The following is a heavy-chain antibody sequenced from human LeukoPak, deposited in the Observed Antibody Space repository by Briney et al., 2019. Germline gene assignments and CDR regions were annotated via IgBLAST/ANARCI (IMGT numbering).Heavy chain of an antibody. J-gene: IGHJ4*02. CDR1: GFTFSSSA. Sequence: GGSLRLSCAASGFTFSSSAMHWVRQAPGKGLQWVAVISYDGTSKYYADSVKGRFAISRDNSKNTLYLQMNSLRVEDAAVYYCARAPSSVYFDYWGQGTLLTVSS. D-gene: IGHD6-6*01. V-gene: IGHV3-30*09. CDR2: ISYDGTSK. CDR3: ARAPSSVYFDY.